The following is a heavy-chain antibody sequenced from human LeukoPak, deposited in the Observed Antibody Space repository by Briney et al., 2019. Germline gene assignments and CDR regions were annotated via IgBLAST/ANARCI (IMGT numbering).Heavy chain of an antibody. J-gene: IGHJ3*02. Sequence: GRSLRLSCAASGFTFSSYAMHWVRQAPGKGLEWVAVISYDGSNKYYADSVKGRFTISRDNSKNTLYLQMNSLRAEDTAVYYCARARQQWLSFDIWGQGTMVTVSS. CDR1: GFTFSSYA. V-gene: IGHV3-30-3*01. CDR3: ARARQQWLSFDI. D-gene: IGHD6-19*01. CDR2: ISYDGSNK.